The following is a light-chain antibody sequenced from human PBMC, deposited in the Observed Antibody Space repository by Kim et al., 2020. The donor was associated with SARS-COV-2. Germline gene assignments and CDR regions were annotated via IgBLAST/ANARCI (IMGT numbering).Light chain of an antibody. CDR3: QTRDSAHIV. Sequence: SYELTQPPSVSVSPGQTANIICSGDKLGEKFTSWYQQKPGQSPVVVIYQDNKRPSGIHERFSGSNSGNTATLTISGTQAVDEADYYCQTRDSAHIVFGGGTQLTVL. V-gene: IGLV3-1*01. J-gene: IGLJ2*01. CDR1: KLGEKF. CDR2: QDN.